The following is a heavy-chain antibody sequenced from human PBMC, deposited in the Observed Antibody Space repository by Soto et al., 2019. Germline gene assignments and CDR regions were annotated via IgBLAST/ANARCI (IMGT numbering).Heavy chain of an antibody. CDR3: AHRTYYYDSSGYNY. J-gene: IGHJ4*02. CDR1: GFSLSTSGVG. V-gene: IGHV2-5*01. CDR2: IYWNDDK. D-gene: IGHD3-22*01. Sequence: XGPTLVDTTQTLTLTGTFSGFSLSTSGVGVGWIRQPPGKALEWLSLIYWNDDKRYSPSLKSRLTITKDTSKNQVVLTMTNMDPVDTATYYCAHRTYYYDSSGYNYWDQGTLVTVSS.